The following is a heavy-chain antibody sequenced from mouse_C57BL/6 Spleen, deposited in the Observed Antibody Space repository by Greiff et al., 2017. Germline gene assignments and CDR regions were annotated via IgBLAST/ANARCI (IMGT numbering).Heavy chain of an antibody. D-gene: IGHD1-1*01. CDR2: INPSNGGT. V-gene: IGHV1-53*01. CDR3: ARNYYGSSYWYFDV. CDR1: GYTFTSYW. Sequence: VQLQQPGTELVKPGASVKLSCKASGYTFTSYWMHWVKQRPGQGLEWIGNINPSNGGTNYNEKFKSKATLTVDKSSSTAYMQRSSLTSEDSAVYYCARNYYGSSYWYFDVWGTGTTVTVSS. J-gene: IGHJ1*03.